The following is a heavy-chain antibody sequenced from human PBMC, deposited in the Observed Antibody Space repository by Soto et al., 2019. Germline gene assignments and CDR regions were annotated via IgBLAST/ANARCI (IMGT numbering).Heavy chain of an antibody. Sequence: ASVKVSCKASGGTFSSYAISWVRQAPGQGLEWMGGIIPIFGTANYAQKFQGRVTITADESTSTAYMELSSLRSEDTAVYYCAAYPTGIAVAESNYWGQGTLVTVSS. CDR3: AAYPTGIAVAESNY. V-gene: IGHV1-69*13. D-gene: IGHD6-19*01. J-gene: IGHJ4*02. CDR1: GGTFSSYA. CDR2: IIPIFGTA.